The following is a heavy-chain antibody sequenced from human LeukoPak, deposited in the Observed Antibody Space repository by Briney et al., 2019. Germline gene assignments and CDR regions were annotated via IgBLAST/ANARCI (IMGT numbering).Heavy chain of an antibody. CDR1: GYTFTSYG. J-gene: IGHJ4*02. V-gene: IGHV1-18*01. Sequence: GAAVKVSCKASGYTFTSYGISWVRQAPGQGLEWMGWISAYNGNTNYAQKLQGRVTMTTDTSTSTAYMELRSLRSDDTAVYYCARESTYDSSGYYYFDYWGQGTLVSVST. D-gene: IGHD3-22*01. CDR3: ARESTYDSSGYYYFDY. CDR2: ISAYNGNT.